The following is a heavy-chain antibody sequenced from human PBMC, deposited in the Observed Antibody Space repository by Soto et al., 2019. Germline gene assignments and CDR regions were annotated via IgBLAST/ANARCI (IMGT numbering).Heavy chain of an antibody. CDR3: AKVNPPPYSSGWYFDY. V-gene: IGHV3-23*01. CDR1: GFTFSSYA. CDR2: ISGSGGST. J-gene: IGHJ4*02. D-gene: IGHD6-19*01. Sequence: GGSLRLSCAASGFTFSSYAMSWVRQAPGKGLEWVSAISGSGGSTYYADSVKGRFTISRDNSKNTLYLQMNSLRAEDTAVYYCAKVNPPPYSSGWYFDYWGQGTLVTVSS.